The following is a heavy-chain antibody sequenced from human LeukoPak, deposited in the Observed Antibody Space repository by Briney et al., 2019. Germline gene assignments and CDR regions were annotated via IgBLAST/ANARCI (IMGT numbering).Heavy chain of an antibody. V-gene: IGHV3-23*01. CDR3: AKWGDYDILTGYYDSDY. J-gene: IGHJ4*02. CDR2: IVGSGGST. D-gene: IGHD3-9*01. CDR1: GFIFSNYA. Sequence: TGASLRLSCAASGFIFSNYAMSWVRQAPGKGLEWVSAIVGSGGSTYYADSVKGRFTISRDNPKNTLYLQMNSLRAEDTAVYYCAKWGDYDILTGYYDSDYWGQGTLVTVSS.